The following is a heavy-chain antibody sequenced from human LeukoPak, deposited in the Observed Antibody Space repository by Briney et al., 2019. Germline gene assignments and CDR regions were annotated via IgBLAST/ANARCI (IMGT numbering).Heavy chain of an antibody. CDR2: IYYSGST. D-gene: IGHD3-10*01. V-gene: IGHV4-59*01. Sequence: SETLSLTCTVSGGSISGYYWTWIRQPPGKGLEWIGYIYYSGSTNYNPSLKGRVTISVDTSKNQFSLKLSSVTAADTAVYYCARVDSSMVRGVIRPHFDYWGQGTLVTVSS. J-gene: IGHJ4*02. CDR3: ARVDSSMVRGVIRPHFDY. CDR1: GGSISGYY.